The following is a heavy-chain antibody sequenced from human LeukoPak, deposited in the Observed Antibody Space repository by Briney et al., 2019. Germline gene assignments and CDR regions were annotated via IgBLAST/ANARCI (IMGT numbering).Heavy chain of an antibody. CDR2: FDPEDGET. CDR3: ATDLGLSPGSWFDP. D-gene: IGHD2-15*01. J-gene: IGHJ5*02. Sequence: GASVKVSCKVSGYTLTELSMHWVRQAPGKGLEWMGGFDPEDGETIYAQKFQGRVTMTEDTSTDTAYMELSSLRSEDTAVYYCATDLGLSPGSWFDPWGQGTLVTVSS. CDR1: GYTLTELS. V-gene: IGHV1-24*01.